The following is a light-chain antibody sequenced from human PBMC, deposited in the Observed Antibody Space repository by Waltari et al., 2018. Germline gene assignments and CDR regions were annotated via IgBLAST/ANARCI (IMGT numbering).Light chain of an antibody. CDR3: FQGTHWPPYT. J-gene: IGKJ2*01. Sequence: DVVLTQSPLSLPVTLGQPASIPGRSSHSLVNTAGNTHLNWFHQRPGQSPRRLIYKVSNRDSGVPDRFSGSGAVTDFTLRISRVEAEDVGLYFCFQGTHWPPYTFGQGTKLEIK. CDR2: KVS. V-gene: IGKV2-30*01. CDR1: HSLVNTAGNTH.